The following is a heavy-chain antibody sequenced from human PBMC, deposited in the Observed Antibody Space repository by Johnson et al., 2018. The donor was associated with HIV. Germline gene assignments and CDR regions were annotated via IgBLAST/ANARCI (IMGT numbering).Heavy chain of an antibody. CDR3: ARDRIPYNWNYGGSAFDI. CDR1: GFTFSSYW. J-gene: IGHJ3*02. D-gene: IGHD1-7*01. CDR2: IKQDGSEK. V-gene: IGHV3-7*01. Sequence: VQLVESGGGLVQPGGSLRLSCAASGFTFSSYWMSWVRQAPGKGLEWVANIKQDGSEKYYVDSVKGRFTISRDNAKNSLYLQMNSLRAEDTAVYYCARDRIPYNWNYGGSAFDIWGRGTMVTVSS.